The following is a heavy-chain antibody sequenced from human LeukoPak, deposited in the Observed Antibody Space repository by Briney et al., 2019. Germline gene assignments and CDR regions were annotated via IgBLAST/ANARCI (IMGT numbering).Heavy chain of an antibody. D-gene: IGHD3-22*01. CDR3: ASIPMYYYDTRGAFDI. J-gene: IGHJ3*02. CDR2: IYTSGST. V-gene: IGHV4-61*02. Sequence: SETLSLTCTVSGGSISSGSYYWSWIRQPAGKGLGWIGRIYTSGSTNYNPSLKSRVTISVDTSKNQFSLKLSSVTAADTAVYYCASIPMYYYDTRGAFDIWGQGTMVTVSS. CDR1: GGSISSGSYY.